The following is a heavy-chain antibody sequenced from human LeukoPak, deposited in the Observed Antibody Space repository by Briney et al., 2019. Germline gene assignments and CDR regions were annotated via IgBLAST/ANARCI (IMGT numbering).Heavy chain of an antibody. CDR2: IKQGGSEK. Sequence: GGSLRLSCAASGFTFSNYWMSWVRQAPGKGLEYVASIKQGGSEKYYVDSVKGRFTISRDNAKSSLYLQMNSLRAEDTAVYYCARDQGIMFFDNWGQGTLVTVSS. J-gene: IGHJ4*02. CDR3: ARDQGIMFFDN. V-gene: IGHV3-7*01. D-gene: IGHD2-21*01. CDR1: GFTFSNYW.